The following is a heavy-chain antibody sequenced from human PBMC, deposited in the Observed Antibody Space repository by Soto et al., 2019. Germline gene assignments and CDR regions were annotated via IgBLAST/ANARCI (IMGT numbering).Heavy chain of an antibody. Sequence: SSETLSLTCSASGGSISSDNYYWSWIRQPPGKGLEWIGYIYYSGSTYYNPSLKSRVIISIDTSKNQFSLKLSSVTAADTAVYYCASTSYFDNSGSAYWGQGTLVTVSS. CDR2: IYYSGST. D-gene: IGHD3-22*01. CDR3: ASTSYFDNSGSAY. CDR1: GGSISSDNYY. J-gene: IGHJ4*02. V-gene: IGHV4-30-4*01.